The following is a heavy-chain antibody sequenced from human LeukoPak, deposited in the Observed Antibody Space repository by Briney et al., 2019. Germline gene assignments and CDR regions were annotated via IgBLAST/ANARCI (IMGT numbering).Heavy chain of an antibody. CDR2: IRNKAYGGTT. Sequence: RTGGSLRLSCTASTFTFGDYAMSWVRQAPGKGLEWVGFIRNKAYGGTTEYAASVKRRFTISRDDSKSIAYLQMNSLKTEDTAVYYCTRGLLLGYSYGTSFDYWGQGTLVTVSS. D-gene: IGHD5-18*01. J-gene: IGHJ4*02. V-gene: IGHV3-49*04. CDR1: TFTFGDYA. CDR3: TRGLLLGYSYGTSFDY.